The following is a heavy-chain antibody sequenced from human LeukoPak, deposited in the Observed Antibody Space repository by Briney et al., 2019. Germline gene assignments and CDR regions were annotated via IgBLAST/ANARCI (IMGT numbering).Heavy chain of an antibody. D-gene: IGHD4-17*01. CDR2: ISYDGSNE. CDR1: GFTFSHYA. J-gene: IGHJ4*02. Sequence: GRSLRLSCAASGFTFSHYAMHWVRQAPGKGLEWVAFISYDGSNEYYADSVKGRFTISRDNSKNTLYLQMNSLRAEDTALYYCAKVPDRYDYGDYGYFDYWGQGTLVTVSS. V-gene: IGHV3-30*18. CDR3: AKVPDRYDYGDYGYFDY.